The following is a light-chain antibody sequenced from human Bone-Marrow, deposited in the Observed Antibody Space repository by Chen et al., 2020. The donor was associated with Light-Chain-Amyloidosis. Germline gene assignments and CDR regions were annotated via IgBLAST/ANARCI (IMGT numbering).Light chain of an antibody. Sequence: DMVLTQSAGPLYVTPGEGANLSCRASQTISSNYLTWYQHKFGQAPRLLIYGSSSRATGIPDRFTGSGSGTDFTLTINRLEPEDFAMYYCQQYGTSPLTFGGGTKVEIK. CDR2: GSS. J-gene: IGKJ4*01. CDR3: QQYGTSPLT. CDR1: QTISSNY. V-gene: IGKV3-20*01.